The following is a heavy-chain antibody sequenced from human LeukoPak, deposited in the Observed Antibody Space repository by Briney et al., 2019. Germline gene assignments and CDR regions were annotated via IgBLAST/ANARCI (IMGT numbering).Heavy chain of an antibody. D-gene: IGHD6-6*01. V-gene: IGHV4-34*01. CDR1: GGSFSGYY. CDR2: INHSGST. J-gene: IGHJ4*02. CDR3: ARGPRSSGIAARLGATYFDY. Sequence: SETLSLTCAVYGGSFSGYYWSWIRQPPGEGLEWIGEINHSGSTNYNPSLKSRVTISVDTSKNQFSLKLSSVTAADTAVYYCARGPRSSGIAARLGATYFDYWGQGTLVTVSS.